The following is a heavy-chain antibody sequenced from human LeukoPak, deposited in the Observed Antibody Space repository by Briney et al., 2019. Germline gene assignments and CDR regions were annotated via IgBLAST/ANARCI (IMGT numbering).Heavy chain of an antibody. V-gene: IGHV4-4*07. CDR1: GGSISSYY. CDR3: ARVPRSGGYYYGMDV. D-gene: IGHD3-10*01. CDR2: IYTSGST. J-gene: IGHJ6*02. Sequence: SETLSLTCTVSGGSISSYYWSWIRPPAGKGLEWIGRIYTSGSTNYNPSLKSRVTMSVDTSKNQFSLKLSSVTAADTAVYYCARVPRSGGYYYGMDVWGQGTTVTVSS.